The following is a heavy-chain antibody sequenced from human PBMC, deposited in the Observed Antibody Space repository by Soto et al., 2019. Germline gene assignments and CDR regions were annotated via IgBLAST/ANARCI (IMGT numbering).Heavy chain of an antibody. V-gene: IGHV3-66*01. D-gene: IGHD6-19*01. J-gene: IGHJ5*02. CDR2: VFTNGGT. Sequence: EVQLVESGGGLVQPGGSLRLSCAASGFTVSSNYMTWFRQAPGKGLEWVSVVFTNGGTLYADSVKGRFTISSDNAKNTLFLQMNSLRADDTAVYYDEGDQGLPVTAWGQGSLVTVSS. CDR1: GFTVSSNY. CDR3: EGDQGLPVTA.